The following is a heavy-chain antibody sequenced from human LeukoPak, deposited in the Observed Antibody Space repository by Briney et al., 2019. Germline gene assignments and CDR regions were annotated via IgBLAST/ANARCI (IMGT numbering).Heavy chain of an antibody. J-gene: IGHJ3*02. V-gene: IGHV4-34*01. CDR3: ARGPPVGYCSSTSCRDPKRSAFDI. CDR2: INHSGST. Sequence: SETLSLTCAVYGGSFSGYYWSWIRQPPGKGLEWSGEINHSGSTNYNPSLKSRVTISVDTSKNQFSLKLSSVTAADTAVYYCARGPPVGYCSSTSCRDPKRSAFDIWGQGTMVTVSS. D-gene: IGHD2-2*01. CDR1: GGSFSGYY.